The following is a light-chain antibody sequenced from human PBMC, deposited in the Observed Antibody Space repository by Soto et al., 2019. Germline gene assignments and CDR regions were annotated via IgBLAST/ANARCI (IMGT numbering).Light chain of an antibody. CDR1: QSVSSN. J-gene: IGKJ2*01. CDR3: QQYNNWPPAYT. Sequence: EIVMTQSPGTLPVSPGERATLSCRASQSVSSNLAWYQQKPGQAPRLLIYGASTRATGIPARFSGSGSGTEFTLTISSLQSEDFAVYYCQQYNNWPPAYTFGQGTKLEIK. V-gene: IGKV3-15*01. CDR2: GAS.